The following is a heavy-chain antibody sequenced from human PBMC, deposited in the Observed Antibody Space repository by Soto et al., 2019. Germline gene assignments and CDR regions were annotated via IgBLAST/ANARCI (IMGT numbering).Heavy chain of an antibody. CDR1: GGTFSSYA. CDR3: ARYCTNGVCYRYYYYGMDG. V-gene: IGHV1-69*01. Sequence: QVQLVQSGAEVKKPGSSVKVSCKASGGTFSSYAISWVRQAPGQGLEWMGGIIPIFGTANYAQKFQGRVTITADESTSTAYMELSSLRSEDTAVYYCARYCTNGVCYRYYYYGMDGWGQGTTVTVSS. D-gene: IGHD2-8*01. CDR2: IIPIFGTA. J-gene: IGHJ6*02.